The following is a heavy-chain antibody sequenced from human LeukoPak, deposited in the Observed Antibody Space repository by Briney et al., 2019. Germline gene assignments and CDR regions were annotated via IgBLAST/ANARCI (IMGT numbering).Heavy chain of an antibody. CDR2: IAYDGTT. D-gene: IGHD6-13*01. Sequence: SETLSLTCTVSGFSITTITYYWAWIRQPPGKGLEWVGSIAYDGTTPYSPSLRGRVTISRDTSGNNFSLRLRSVTVADTAVYFYARLVAAAKTDYFDSWGQGTLVTVSS. V-gene: IGHV4-39*02. CDR3: ARLVAAAKTDYFDS. J-gene: IGHJ4*02. CDR1: GFSITTITYY.